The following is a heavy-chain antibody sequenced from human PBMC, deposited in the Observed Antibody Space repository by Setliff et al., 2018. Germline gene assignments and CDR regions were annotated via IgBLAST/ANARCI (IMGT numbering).Heavy chain of an antibody. D-gene: IGHD6-13*01. V-gene: IGHV1-18*01. J-gene: IGHJ4*02. CDR2: ISAYNGNT. CDR3: ARVQQLGTFDY. Sequence: GASVKVSCKASGYTFISYGISWVRQAPGQGLEWMGWISAYNGNTNYAQRFQGRVTMTTDTSTSTAYMELRSLRSDDTAVYYCARVQQLGTFDYWGQGTLVTVSS. CDR1: GYTFISYG.